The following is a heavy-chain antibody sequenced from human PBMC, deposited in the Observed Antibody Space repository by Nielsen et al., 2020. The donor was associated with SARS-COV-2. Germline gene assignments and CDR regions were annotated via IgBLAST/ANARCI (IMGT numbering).Heavy chain of an antibody. CDR2: IWYDGSNK. J-gene: IGHJ6*02. Sequence: GESLKISCAASGFTFSSYGMHWVRQAPGKGLEWVAVIWYDGSNKYYADSVKGRFTISRDNSKNTLYLQMNSLRAEDTAVYYCARDERRGSGWYNRRHYYYGMDVWGQGTTVTVSS. CDR3: ARDERRGSGWYNRRHYYYGMDV. V-gene: IGHV3-33*01. D-gene: IGHD6-19*01. CDR1: GFTFSSYG.